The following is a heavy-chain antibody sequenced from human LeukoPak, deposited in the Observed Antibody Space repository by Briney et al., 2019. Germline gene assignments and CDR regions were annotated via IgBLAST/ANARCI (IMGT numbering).Heavy chain of an antibody. CDR1: GGSISSGDYY. CDR2: IYYSGST. Sequence: SQTLSLTCTVSGGSISSGDYYWSWIRQPPGKGLEWIGYIYYSGSTYYNPSLKSRVTISVDTSKNQFSLKLSSVTAADTAVYYCARFVGRTSAPEIDYWGQGTLVTVSS. D-gene: IGHD2-2*01. J-gene: IGHJ4*02. CDR3: ARFVGRTSAPEIDY. V-gene: IGHV4-30-4*08.